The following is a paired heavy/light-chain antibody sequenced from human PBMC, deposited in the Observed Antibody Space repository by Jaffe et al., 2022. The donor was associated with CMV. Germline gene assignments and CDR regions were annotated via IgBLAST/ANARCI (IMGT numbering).Heavy chain of an antibody. V-gene: IGHV3-33*01. J-gene: IGHJ2*01. D-gene: IGHD4-17*01. CDR2: IWLDGSNT. Sequence: QEQLVESGGGVVQPGRSLRVSCAASGFTFSRDGMHWVRQAPGKGLEWVAHIWLDGSNTYYSDSVKGRFTISRDNSKNTLFLQMSSLRVEDTAVYYCAREAVPLTVPTGWYFDLWGRGTLVTVSS. CDR1: GFTFSRDG. CDR3: AREAVPLTVPTGWYFDL.
Light chain of an antibody. CDR3: CSYAGGYTGV. CDR2: DVT. V-gene: IGLV2-11*01. CDR1: SSDVGKYNY. Sequence: QSALTQPRSVSGSPGQSVTISCTGTSSDVGKYNYVSWYQQHPGRAPKLMIYDVTKRPSGVPDRFSGSKSGDTASLTISGLQAEDEADYYCCSYAGGYTGVFGGGTKLTVL. J-gene: IGLJ3*02.